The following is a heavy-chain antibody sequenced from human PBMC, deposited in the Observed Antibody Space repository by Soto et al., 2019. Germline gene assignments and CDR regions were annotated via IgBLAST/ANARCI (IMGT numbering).Heavy chain of an antibody. D-gene: IGHD3-22*01. CDR1: GYTFTGYY. Sequence: ASVQVSCKASGYTFTGYYMHWVRQAPGQGLEWMGWINPNSGGTNYAQKFQGRVTMTRDTSISTAYMELSRLRSDDTAVYYCARDLITMIVVVPTFDYWGQGTLVTVSS. J-gene: IGHJ4*02. CDR3: ARDLITMIVVVPTFDY. V-gene: IGHV1-2*02. CDR2: INPNSGGT.